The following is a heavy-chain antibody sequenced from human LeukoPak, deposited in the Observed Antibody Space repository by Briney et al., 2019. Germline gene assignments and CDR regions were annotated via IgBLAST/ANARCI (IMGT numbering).Heavy chain of an antibody. Sequence: GGSLRLSCAASGFTFDDYAMHWVRQAPGKGLEWVSGISWNSSSMGYADSVKGRFTISRDNAKNSLYLQMNSLRADDTALYYCAKDIDGSGSYLDYWGQGTLVTVSS. D-gene: IGHD3-10*01. CDR2: ISWNSSSM. CDR3: AKDIDGSGSYLDY. J-gene: IGHJ4*02. CDR1: GFTFDDYA. V-gene: IGHV3-9*01.